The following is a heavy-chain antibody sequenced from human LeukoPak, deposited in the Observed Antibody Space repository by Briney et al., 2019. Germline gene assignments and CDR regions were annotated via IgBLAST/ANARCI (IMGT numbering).Heavy chain of an antibody. V-gene: IGHV4-59*11. Sequence: SETLSLTCTVSGVSISSHYWSWIRQPPGKGLEWIGYIYYSGSTNYNPSLKSRVTISVDTSKNQFSLKLSSVSAADTAVYYCARSLLSWYEVFDYWLRATLV. CDR1: GVSISSHY. D-gene: IGHD6-13*01. CDR2: IYYSGST. J-gene: IGHJ4*02. CDR3: ARSLLSWYEVFDY.